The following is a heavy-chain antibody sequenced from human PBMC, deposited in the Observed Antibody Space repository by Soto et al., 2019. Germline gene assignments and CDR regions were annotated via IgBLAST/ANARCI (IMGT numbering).Heavy chain of an antibody. CDR3: AKDRGRYCSGGSCYSLDY. CDR2: ISHDGSNK. Sequence: QVQLVESGGGVVQPGRSLRLSCAASGFTFSSYGMHWVRQAPGKGLEWVAVISHDGSNKYYADSVKGRFTISRDNSKNTLYLQMNSLRAEDTAVYYCAKDRGRYCSGGSCYSLDYWGQGTLVTVSS. V-gene: IGHV3-30*18. CDR1: GFTFSSYG. D-gene: IGHD2-15*01. J-gene: IGHJ4*02.